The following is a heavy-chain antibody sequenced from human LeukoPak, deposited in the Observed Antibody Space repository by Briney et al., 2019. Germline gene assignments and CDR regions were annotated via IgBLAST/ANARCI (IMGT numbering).Heavy chain of an antibody. D-gene: IGHD3-22*01. CDR2: INHSGST. CDR3: ARGRGYYDSSGLFDY. J-gene: IGHJ4*02. CDR1: GGSFSDYD. Sequence: SETLSLTCAVSGGSFSDYDWSWIRQPPGKGLEWIGEINHSGSTNYNPSLKSRVTISVDTSKNQFSLKLSSVTAADTAVYYCARGRGYYDSSGLFDYWGQGTLVTVSS. V-gene: IGHV4-34*01.